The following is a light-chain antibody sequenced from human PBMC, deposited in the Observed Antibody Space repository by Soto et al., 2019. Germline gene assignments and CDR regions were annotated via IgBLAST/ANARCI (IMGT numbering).Light chain of an antibody. V-gene: IGKV1-5*01. J-gene: IGKJ1*01. CDR1: QSISNW. CDR2: HAS. Sequence: DIQLKDSTPTLPASVGDLITITCRASQSISNWLAWYQQKPGTAPKLLIYHASTLESGVPSRFSVSGSGTEFTLTFCSLQPDDFATYYCQQYHSYSFGHGTKADI. CDR3: QQYHSYS.